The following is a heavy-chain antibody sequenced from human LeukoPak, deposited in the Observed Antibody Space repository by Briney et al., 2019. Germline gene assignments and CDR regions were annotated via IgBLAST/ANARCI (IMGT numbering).Heavy chain of an antibody. CDR2: IYSAKTT. CDR3: AREVFKSSPQYESQ. Sequence: PSETLSLTCTVSGASIRRTYWRGIRQFPGKELQWIGYIYSAKTTIYNPSLSSRATISADTSNNRVSLHLTSVTAADTAVYFCAREVFKSSPQYESQWGQGTLVTVTS. CDR1: GASIRRTY. V-gene: IGHV4-4*08. D-gene: IGHD3-22*01. J-gene: IGHJ1*01.